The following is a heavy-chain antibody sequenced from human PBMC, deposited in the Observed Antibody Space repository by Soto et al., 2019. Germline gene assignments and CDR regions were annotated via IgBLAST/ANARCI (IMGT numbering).Heavy chain of an antibody. D-gene: IGHD6-6*01. CDR3: ARDGGQLEDYFDY. CDR1: GFTFSRHW. V-gene: IGHV3-7*01. CDR2: INEDGSDK. J-gene: IGHJ4*02. Sequence: GXSLRLSCAASGFTFSRHWLSWLRQAPGKGLEWVANINEDGSDKYYVDSVKGRFTISRDNAKNSLYLQMSSLRVEDTAVYYCARDGGQLEDYFDYWGQGTTVTVSS.